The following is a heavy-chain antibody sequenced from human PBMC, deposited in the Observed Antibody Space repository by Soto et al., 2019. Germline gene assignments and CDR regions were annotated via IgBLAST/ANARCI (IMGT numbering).Heavy chain of an antibody. J-gene: IGHJ4*02. CDR1: GASVSSETHF. D-gene: IGHD1-26*01. CDR2: VYRSGTT. V-gene: IGHV4-61*01. CDR3: AREDLSGTFHFAY. Sequence: SETLSLTCRVSGASVSSETHFCSWILHPPGKGLEWIGYVYRSGTTNSNPALKSRVTVSEDKWKNQFSLSLNSVTAADTAVYYCAREDLSGTFHFAYWGPGIQLTVS.